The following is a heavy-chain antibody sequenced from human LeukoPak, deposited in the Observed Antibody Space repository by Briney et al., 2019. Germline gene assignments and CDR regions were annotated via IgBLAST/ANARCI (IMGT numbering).Heavy chain of an antibody. CDR1: GGSISSYY. J-gene: IGHJ5*02. Sequence: SETLSLTCTVSGGSISSYYWSCIRQPAGKGLEWIGRIYTSGSTNYNPSLKSRVTMSVDTSKNQFSLKLSSVTAADTAVYYCAREQRRGYSYVWANWFDPWGQGTLVTVSS. D-gene: IGHD5-18*01. CDR3: AREQRRGYSYVWANWFDP. V-gene: IGHV4-4*07. CDR2: IYTSGST.